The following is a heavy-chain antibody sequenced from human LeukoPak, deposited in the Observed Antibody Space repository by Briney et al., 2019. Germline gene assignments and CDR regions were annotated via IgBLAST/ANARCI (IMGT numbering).Heavy chain of an antibody. CDR3: ARSNEKGTVDF. V-gene: IGHV3-23*01. CDR1: GFTFSTYA. J-gene: IGHJ4*02. D-gene: IGHD4-11*01. Sequence: GGSLRLPCAASGFTFSTYAFTWVRQAPGKGLEWVSSISGSGGTTYYADSVKGRFTISRDNAKNSLYLQMNDLRDEDTAVYYCARSNEKGTVDFWGQGSLVIVSS. CDR2: ISGSGGTT.